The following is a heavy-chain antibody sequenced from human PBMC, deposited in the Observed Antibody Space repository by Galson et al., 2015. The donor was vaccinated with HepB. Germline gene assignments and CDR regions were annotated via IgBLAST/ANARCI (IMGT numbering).Heavy chain of an antibody. J-gene: IGHJ4*02. CDR3: AKVVVVAARHRGLYYFDY. D-gene: IGHD2-15*01. CDR1: GFNFSSYA. V-gene: IGHV3-23*01. Sequence: SLRLSCAASGFNFSSYAMSWVRQAPGKGLEWVSAISGSGGSTYYADSVKGRFTISRDNSKNTLYLQMNSLRAEDTAVYYCAKVVVVAARHRGLYYFDYWGQGTLVTVSS. CDR2: ISGSGGST.